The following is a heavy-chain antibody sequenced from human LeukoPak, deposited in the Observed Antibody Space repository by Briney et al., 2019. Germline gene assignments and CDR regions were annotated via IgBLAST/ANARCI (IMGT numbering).Heavy chain of an antibody. CDR1: GFTFSSYA. J-gene: IGHJ2*01. CDR2: ISGSGGST. CDR3: AKGQDYGGNPWYFDL. D-gene: IGHD4-23*01. V-gene: IGHV3-23*01. Sequence: GGSLRLSCAASGFTFSSYAMSWVRQAPGKGLEWVSAISGSGGSTYYADSVKGRFTISRDNSKNTLYLQMNSLRAEDTAVYYCAKGQDYGGNPWYFDLWGRGTLVTVSS.